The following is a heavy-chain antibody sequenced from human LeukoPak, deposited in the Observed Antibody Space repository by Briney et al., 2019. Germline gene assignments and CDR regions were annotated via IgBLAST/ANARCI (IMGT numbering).Heavy chain of an antibody. CDR2: IYYSGST. V-gene: IGHV4-59*01. D-gene: IGHD6-19*01. J-gene: IGHJ4*02. CDR3: ARGGSGWSIDY. CDR1: GGSISSYY. Sequence: PSETLSLTCTVSGGSISSYYWSWIRQPPGKGLEWIGYIYYSGSTNYNPPLKSRVTVSPDTFKNQFSLKLSSVTAADTAVYYCARGGSGWSIDYWGQGTLVTVSS.